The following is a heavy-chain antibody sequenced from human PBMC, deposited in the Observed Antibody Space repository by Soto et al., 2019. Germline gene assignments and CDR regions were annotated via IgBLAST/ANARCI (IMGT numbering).Heavy chain of an antibody. CDR2: INPSGGGT. CDR1: GYSFTDYY. CDR3: ARGWLWEGGFDH. J-gene: IGHJ5*02. V-gene: IGHV1-46*01. D-gene: IGHD5-18*01. Sequence: QVQVVQSGAEVKKPGASVKVSCKASGYSFTDYYIHWVRQAPGQGLEWMGSINPSGGGTTYVEKFQGRVPMTRDTSTSTVYMELRSLRAEDTAVYYCARGWLWEGGFDHWGQGTLVNFSS.